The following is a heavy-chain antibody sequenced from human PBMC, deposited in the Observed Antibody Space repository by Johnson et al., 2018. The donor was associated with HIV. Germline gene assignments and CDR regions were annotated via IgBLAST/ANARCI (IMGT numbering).Heavy chain of an antibody. Sequence: QVQLVESGGGVVQPGRSLRLSCATSGFTFRNYVMNWVRQAPGKGLEWVAVISSDGTNKHYADSVKGRFTIFRDNSKITLYLQMNSLRAEDTAVYYCAKDINLWLGGNAFDIWGQGTMVTVSS. CDR3: AKDINLWLGGNAFDI. CDR1: GFTFRNYV. D-gene: IGHD3-22*01. V-gene: IGHV3-30-3*01. J-gene: IGHJ3*02. CDR2: ISSDGTNK.